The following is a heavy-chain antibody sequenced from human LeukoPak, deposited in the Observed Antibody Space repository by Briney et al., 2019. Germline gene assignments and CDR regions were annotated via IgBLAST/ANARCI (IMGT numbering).Heavy chain of an antibody. Sequence: GGSLRLSCAASGFTFNDYAMSWVRQAPGKGLEWVSAISASGGTTYYADSVKGRFTISRDNSENTLFLQMNSLRAEDTAVYCCAKEPREYCSSTSCPNWFDSWGQGTLVTVSS. CDR3: AKEPREYCSSTSCPNWFDS. CDR2: ISASGGTT. CDR1: GFTFNDYA. V-gene: IGHV3-23*01. J-gene: IGHJ5*01. D-gene: IGHD2-2*01.